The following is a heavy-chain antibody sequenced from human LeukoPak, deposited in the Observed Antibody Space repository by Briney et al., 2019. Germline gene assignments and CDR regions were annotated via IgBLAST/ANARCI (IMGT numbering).Heavy chain of an antibody. CDR3: TRLQYSGSYDAFDI. Sequence: PGGSLRLSCTISGYFFPNAWLNWVRQAPGRGLEWVGRIKSNQDGGIDYAAPVQDRFTISRDDSKNTMYLQMNNLKTEDTAVYYCTRLQYSGSYDAFDIWGQGTMVTVSS. V-gene: IGHV3-15*01. D-gene: IGHD1-26*01. J-gene: IGHJ3*02. CDR1: GYFFPNAW. CDR2: IKSNQDGGI.